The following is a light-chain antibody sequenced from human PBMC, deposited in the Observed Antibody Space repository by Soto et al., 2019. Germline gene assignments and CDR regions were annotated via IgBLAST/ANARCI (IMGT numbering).Light chain of an antibody. CDR2: GAS. CDR3: QQYNNWPRT. Sequence: EIVLTQSPGTLSLSPGERATLSCRASQSVSSNYLAWYQQKPGQAPRPLIYGASTRATGIPARFSGSGSGTEFTLTISSLQSEDFAVYYCQQYNNWPRTFGQGTKVDIK. V-gene: IGKV3-15*01. J-gene: IGKJ1*01. CDR1: QSVSSN.